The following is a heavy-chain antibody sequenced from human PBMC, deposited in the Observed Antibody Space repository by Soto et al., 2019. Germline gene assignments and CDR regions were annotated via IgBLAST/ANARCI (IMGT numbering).Heavy chain of an antibody. V-gene: IGHV3-49*04. J-gene: IGHJ4*02. CDR1: GFTFADHG. D-gene: IGHD2-15*01. CDR2: IRSGRYGATT. Sequence: GGSLRLSCPTSGFTFADHGMSWVRQAPGKGLDWLGSIRSGRYGATTEYAASVKGRFTVSRDDSKNIAYLQLNNLHTEDTGVYYCTRAPLRCSGGSCYSADSWGRGTQVTVSS. CDR3: TRAPLRCSGGSCYSADS.